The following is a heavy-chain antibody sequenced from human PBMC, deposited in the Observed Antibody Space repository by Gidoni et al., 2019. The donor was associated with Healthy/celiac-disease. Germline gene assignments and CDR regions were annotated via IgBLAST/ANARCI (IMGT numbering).Heavy chain of an antibody. CDR2: ISYDGSNK. CDR3: AKLGSPDCSSTSCYCY. Sequence: QVQLVESGVGVVQPGRSMRLSCAAPGFTFSISGMHWVRQAPGKGLEWVAVISYDGSNKYYADSVKGRFTISRDNSKNTLYLQMNSLRAEDTAVYYCAKLGSPDCSSTSCYCYWGQGTLVTVSS. J-gene: IGHJ4*02. V-gene: IGHV3-30*18. CDR1: GFTFSISG. D-gene: IGHD2-2*01.